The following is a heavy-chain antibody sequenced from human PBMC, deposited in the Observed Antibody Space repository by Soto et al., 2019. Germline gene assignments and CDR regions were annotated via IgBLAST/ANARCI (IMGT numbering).Heavy chain of an antibody. CDR1: GFTFSNYG. J-gene: IGHJ6*02. CDR3: ARDDAYPGNFMDV. D-gene: IGHD1-7*01. Sequence: QVQLVESGGGVVQPGRSLRLSCAASGFTFSNYGMHWVRQAPGKGLEWVAVILNDGSNRYHADSVKDRFTISRDNSKNTMYLQMNSLGAEDTAAYYCARDDAYPGNFMDVWCQGTTVTVS. CDR2: ILNDGSNR. V-gene: IGHV3-33*01.